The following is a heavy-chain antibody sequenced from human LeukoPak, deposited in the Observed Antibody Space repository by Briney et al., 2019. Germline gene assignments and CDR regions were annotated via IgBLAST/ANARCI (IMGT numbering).Heavy chain of an antibody. CDR3: ARVAGGYSYGLTIDN. Sequence: SETLSLTCTVSGGSISSYYWSWIRQPPGKGLEWIGYIYYSGSTNYNPSLKSRVTISVETSKNQFSLKLSSVTAADTAVYYCARVAGGYSYGLTIDNWGQGTLVTVSS. J-gene: IGHJ4*02. D-gene: IGHD5-18*01. V-gene: IGHV4-59*12. CDR2: IYYSGST. CDR1: GGSISSYY.